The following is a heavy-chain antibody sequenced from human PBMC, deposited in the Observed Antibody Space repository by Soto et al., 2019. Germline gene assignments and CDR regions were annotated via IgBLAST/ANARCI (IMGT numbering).Heavy chain of an antibody. D-gene: IGHD1-7*01. CDR3: ARDLAGTTPYYYYGMDV. Sequence: GGSLRLSCAASGFTFSSYGMHWVRQAPGKGLEWVAVIWYDGSNKYYADSVKGRFTISRDNSKDTLYLQMNSLRAEDTAVYYCARDLAGTTPYYYYGMDVWGQGTTVTVSS. V-gene: IGHV3-33*01. J-gene: IGHJ6*02. CDR1: GFTFSSYG. CDR2: IWYDGSNK.